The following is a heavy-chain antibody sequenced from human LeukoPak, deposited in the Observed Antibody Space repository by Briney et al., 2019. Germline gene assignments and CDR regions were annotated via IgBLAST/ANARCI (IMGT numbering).Heavy chain of an antibody. CDR1: GGSFSGYY. CDR2: INHSGST. Sequence: SETLSLTCAVYGGSFSGYYWSWIRQPPGKGLEWIGEINHSGSTNYNPSLKSRVTISVDTSKNQFSLKLSSVTDADTAVYYCARVVGHDAFDIWGQGTMVTVSS. J-gene: IGHJ3*02. CDR3: ARVVGHDAFDI. V-gene: IGHV4-34*01. D-gene: IGHD1-26*01.